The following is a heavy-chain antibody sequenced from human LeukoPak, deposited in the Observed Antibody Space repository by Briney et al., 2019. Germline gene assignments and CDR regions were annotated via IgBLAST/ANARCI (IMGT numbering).Heavy chain of an antibody. CDR2: ISYDGSKK. V-gene: IGHV3-30*03. D-gene: IGHD6-19*01. Sequence: PGRSLTLSCAASGFTFSGYGMHWVRQAPGKGLDWVAVISYDGSKKYFADSVKGRFTISRDNSRNTLYLQMNSLSAEDTAVYYCARDSSGPLYWGQGTLVTVSS. CDR1: GFTFSGYG. CDR3: ARDSSGPLY. J-gene: IGHJ4*02.